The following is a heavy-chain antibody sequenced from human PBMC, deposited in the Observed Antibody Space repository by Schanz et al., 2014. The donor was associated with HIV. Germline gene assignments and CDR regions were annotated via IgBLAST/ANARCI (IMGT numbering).Heavy chain of an antibody. CDR3: ARDQNVISMVRGVMGGVDY. D-gene: IGHD3-10*01. J-gene: IGHJ4*02. CDR1: GYTFTGYY. Sequence: QVQLVQSGAEVKSPGASVKVSCEASGYTFTGYYMHWVRQAPGQGLEWMGWINPSSGGTNYAQKFQGRVTMTRDTSISTAYMELRRLRSDDTAVYYCARDQNVISMVRGVMGGVDYWGQGTLVTVSS. CDR2: INPSSGGT. V-gene: IGHV1-2*02.